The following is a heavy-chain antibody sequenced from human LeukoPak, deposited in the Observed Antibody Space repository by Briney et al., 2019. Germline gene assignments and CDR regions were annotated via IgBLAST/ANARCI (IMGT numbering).Heavy chain of an antibody. V-gene: IGHV3-7*01. CDR3: ARLSSWVFEI. Sequence: GGSLRLSCAAAGFDFSDFWMSWVRHVPGKGLEWVATIKKDGSETHYVESVKGRFTISRHNADSSLFLQMNSLRAEDTAVYFCARLSSWVFEIWGQGTMATVSS. CDR1: GFDFSDFW. J-gene: IGHJ3*02. D-gene: IGHD3-16*01. CDR2: IKKDGSET.